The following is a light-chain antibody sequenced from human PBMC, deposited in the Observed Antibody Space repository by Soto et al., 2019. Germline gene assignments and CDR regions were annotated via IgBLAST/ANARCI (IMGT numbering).Light chain of an antibody. CDR3: QQYDSSPPIT. Sequence: EIVSTQSPGTLSLSPGGRATLSCRASQSVSSSYLAWYQQKPGQAPRLLIYDASRRATGIPDRFSGSGSGTDFTLTISGLEPEDFAVYYCQQYDSSPPITFGQGTRLEIK. CDR2: DAS. V-gene: IGKV3-20*01. CDR1: QSVSSSY. J-gene: IGKJ5*01.